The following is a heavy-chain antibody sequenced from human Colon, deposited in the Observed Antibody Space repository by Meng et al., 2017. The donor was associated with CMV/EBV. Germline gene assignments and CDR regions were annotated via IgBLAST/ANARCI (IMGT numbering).Heavy chain of an antibody. CDR1: GGTFSSYT. D-gene: IGHD5-24*01. V-gene: IGHV1-69*02. CDR3: ATSERMASAGTFDN. J-gene: IGHJ4*02. Sequence: SVLVSCKSSGGTFSSYTISWVRQAPGQGLEWMGRIISMHGMARYAQKFQGRVTISADKSTSTAFMDLSSLRSDDTAMYYFATSERMASAGTFDNWGQGTLVTVSS. CDR2: IISMHGMA.